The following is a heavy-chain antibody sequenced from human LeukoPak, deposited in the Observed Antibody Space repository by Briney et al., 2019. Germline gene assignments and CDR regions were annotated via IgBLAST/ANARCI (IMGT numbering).Heavy chain of an antibody. D-gene: IGHD3-9*01. J-gene: IGHJ3*02. CDR3: ARALLPYYDILTGYYKHPIDAFDI. Sequence: SETMSLTCTDSGGAISSYSRSWLRQPAGKGLEWIWRIYTSATNSYNPSLKSRVTMSVDTSKNQFSLKLSSVTAADTAEYYCARALLPYYDILTGYYKHPIDAFDIWGQGTMVTVSS. V-gene: IGHV4-4*07. CDR1: GGAISSYS. CDR2: IYTSATN.